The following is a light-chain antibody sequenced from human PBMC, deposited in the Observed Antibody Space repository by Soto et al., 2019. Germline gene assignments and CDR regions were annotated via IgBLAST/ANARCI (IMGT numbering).Light chain of an antibody. J-gene: IGLJ1*01. CDR2: KDT. V-gene: IGLV3-25*03. Sequence: SYELTQPPSVSVSPGQTASITCSGDALAKQYAYWYQQKACHAPILVIYKDTERPSGIPERFSGSSSGTTVTLTISGVQAEDEADYYCQSADISGPYVFGIGTKLTVL. CDR1: ALAKQY. CDR3: QSADISGPYV.